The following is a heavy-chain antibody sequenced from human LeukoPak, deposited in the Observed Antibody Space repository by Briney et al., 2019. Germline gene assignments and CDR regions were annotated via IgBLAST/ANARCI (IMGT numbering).Heavy chain of an antibody. Sequence: QPGGSLRLSCVASGFTFNNYWLHWVRQAPGKGLVWVSGIIFDGSSTRYADSMKGRFTISRDNAKNTLYLQMNSLRGEDTAVYFCARETPVRGAHFLDSWGQGTVVTVSS. J-gene: IGHJ4*02. CDR2: IIFDGSST. V-gene: IGHV3-74*01. CDR1: GFTFNNYW. D-gene: IGHD2-15*01. CDR3: ARETPVRGAHFLDS.